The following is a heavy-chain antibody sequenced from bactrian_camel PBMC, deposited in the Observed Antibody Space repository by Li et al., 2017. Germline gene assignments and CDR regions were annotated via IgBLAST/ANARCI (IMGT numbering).Heavy chain of an antibody. CDR2: IDSDGRI. V-gene: IGHV3S53*01. Sequence: HVQLVESGGGWVLPGGSLRLSCTVSADIYSRNNIGWLRQALGKEREGVARIDSDGRISYADSVKGRFTISRDNAKNTLYLQMNSLILDDTAVYYCAAGDRSYGDSCRNKYWGQGTQVTVS. CDR3: AAGDRSYGDSCRNKY. D-gene: IGHD6*01. CDR1: ADIYSRNN. J-gene: IGHJ4*01.